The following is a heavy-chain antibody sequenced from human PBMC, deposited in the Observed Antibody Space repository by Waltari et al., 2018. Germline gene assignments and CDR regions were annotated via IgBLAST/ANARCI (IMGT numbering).Heavy chain of an antibody. CDR3: ASVWEPDGPFDY. D-gene: IGHD1-26*01. CDR2: INPSGGST. J-gene: IGHJ4*02. Sequence: QVQLVQSGAEVKKPGASVKVSCKASGYTFTSYYMHWVRQAPGQGLEWMGIINPSGGSTSYAQKFQGRVTITADKSTSTAYMELSSLRSEDTAVYYCASVWEPDGPFDYWGQGTLVTVSS. CDR1: GYTFTSYY. V-gene: IGHV1-46*01.